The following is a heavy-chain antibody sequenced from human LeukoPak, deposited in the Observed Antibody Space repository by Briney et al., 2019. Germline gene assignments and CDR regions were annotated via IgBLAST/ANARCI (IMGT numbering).Heavy chain of an antibody. CDR3: ARDYGDAGYFDL. Sequence: SETLSLTCTVFGDSVSSSNYYWAWFRQPPGKGLDWIGSLYYDGRTYYSPSLESRVTVSVDTSKNQFALKLTSVTAADTAVYYCARDYGDAGYFDLWGRGTLVTVSS. CDR2: LYYDGRT. J-gene: IGHJ2*01. D-gene: IGHD4-17*01. CDR1: GDSVSSSNYY. V-gene: IGHV4-39*02.